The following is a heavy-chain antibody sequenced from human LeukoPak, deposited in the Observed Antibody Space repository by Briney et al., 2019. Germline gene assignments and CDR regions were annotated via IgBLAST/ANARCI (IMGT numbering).Heavy chain of an antibody. CDR2: IYYSGST. J-gene: IGHJ4*02. D-gene: IGHD1-26*01. Sequence: SETLSLTCTVSGGSISSYYWSWIRQPPGKGLEWIGYIYYSGSTNYNPSLKSRVTISVDTSKNQFSLKLSSVTAADTAVYYCARAGRGGAKSPDYWGRGTLVTVSS. CDR3: ARAGRGGAKSPDY. V-gene: IGHV4-59*01. CDR1: GGSISSYY.